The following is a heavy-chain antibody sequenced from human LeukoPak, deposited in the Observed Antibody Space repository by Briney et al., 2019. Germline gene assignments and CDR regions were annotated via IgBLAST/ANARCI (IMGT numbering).Heavy chain of an antibody. J-gene: IGHJ4*02. CDR1: GFTFSSCN. D-gene: IGHD5-12*01. Sequence: PGGSLRLSGAASGFTFSSCNLNWVRQGPGQGLEWVSSISSSSRYIYYADSVKGRFTISRDNTKNSLYLQMNSLRAEDTAVYYSARDSKLRADSGYDLADYWGQGALVTVSS. V-gene: IGHV3-21*01. CDR2: ISSSSRYI. CDR3: ARDSKLRADSGYDLADY.